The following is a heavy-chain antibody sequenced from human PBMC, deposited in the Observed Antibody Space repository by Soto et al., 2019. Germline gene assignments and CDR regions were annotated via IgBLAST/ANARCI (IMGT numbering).Heavy chain of an antibody. Sequence: SETLSLTCAVDGGSFGGYYCSWSRQPPGKGLEWIGEMHQSGSTKYNPSLKSRVTLSLDTSQNQFSLKMSSVTAADTAMYYCARRVVPAALGLWGRGTLVTVSS. J-gene: IGHJ2*01. CDR2: MHQSGST. D-gene: IGHD2-2*01. CDR1: GGSFGGYY. V-gene: IGHV4-34*01. CDR3: ARRVVPAALGL.